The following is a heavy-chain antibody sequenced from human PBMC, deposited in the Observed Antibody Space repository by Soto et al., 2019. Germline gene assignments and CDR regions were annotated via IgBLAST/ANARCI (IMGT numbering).Heavy chain of an antibody. CDR1: GYSFAGYW. V-gene: IGHV5-10-1*01. J-gene: IGHJ4*02. CDR2: IDPSDSQT. CDR3: ARQVYDSDTGPNFQYYFDS. Sequence: GESLKISCKGSGYSFAGYWITWVRQKPGKGLEWMGRIDPSDSQTYYSPSFRGHVTISVTKSITTVFLQWSSLRASDTAMYYCARQVYDSDTGPNFQYYFDSWGQGTPVTVPQ. D-gene: IGHD3-22*01.